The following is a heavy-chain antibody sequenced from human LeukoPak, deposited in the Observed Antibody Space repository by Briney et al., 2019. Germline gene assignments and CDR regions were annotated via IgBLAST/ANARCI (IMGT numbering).Heavy chain of an antibody. Sequence: ASVKVSCKASGYTFTGYYMHWVRQAPGQGREWMGWINPNSGGTNYAQKFQGRVTMTRDTSISTAYMELSRLRSDDTAVYYCARPLLPYCSGGSCYSAWQHWGQGTLVTVSS. V-gene: IGHV1-2*02. CDR3: ARPLLPYCSGGSCYSAWQH. CDR2: INPNSGGT. J-gene: IGHJ1*01. CDR1: GYTFTGYY. D-gene: IGHD2-15*01.